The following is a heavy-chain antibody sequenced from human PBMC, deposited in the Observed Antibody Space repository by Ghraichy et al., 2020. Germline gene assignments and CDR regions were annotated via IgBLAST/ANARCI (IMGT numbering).Heavy chain of an antibody. CDR2: IYTSGST. Sequence: SQTLSLTCTVSGGSISSYYWSWIRQPAGKGLEWIGRIYTSGSTNYNPSLTSRVTMSVDTSKNQFSLKLSSVTAADTAVYYCARVIPYYGMDVWGQGTTVTVSS. J-gene: IGHJ6*02. CDR3: ARVIPYYGMDV. V-gene: IGHV4-4*07. D-gene: IGHD2-21*01. CDR1: GGSISSYY.